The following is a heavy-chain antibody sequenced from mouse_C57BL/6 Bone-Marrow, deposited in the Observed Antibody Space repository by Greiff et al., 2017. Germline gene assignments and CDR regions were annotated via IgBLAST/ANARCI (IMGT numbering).Heavy chain of an antibody. D-gene: IGHD1-1*01. Sequence: VQGVESGPELVKPGASVKLSCKASGYTFTSYDINWVKQRPGQGLEWIGWLYPRDGSTKYNEKFKGKATFTVDTSSSTAYMELHSLTSEDSAVYFCARLEFDGSSGDWYFDVWGTGTTVTVSS. CDR1: GYTFTSYD. J-gene: IGHJ1*03. CDR2: LYPRDGST. V-gene: IGHV1-85*01. CDR3: ARLEFDGSSGDWYFDV.